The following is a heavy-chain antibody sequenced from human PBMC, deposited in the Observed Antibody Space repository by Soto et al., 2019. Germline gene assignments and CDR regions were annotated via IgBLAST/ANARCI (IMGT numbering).Heavy chain of an antibody. D-gene: IGHD3-10*01. CDR2: ISAYNGNT. V-gene: IGHV1-18*01. CDR3: ARPKRNVLLWFGELYH. CDR1: GYTFTSYG. J-gene: IGHJ5*02. Sequence: QVQLVQSGAEVKKPGASVKVSCKASGYTFTSYGISWVQQAPGQGLEWMGWISAYNGNTNYAQKLQGRVTMTTDTSTSTAYMELRSLRSDDTAVYYCARPKRNVLLWFGELYHWGQGTLVTVSS.